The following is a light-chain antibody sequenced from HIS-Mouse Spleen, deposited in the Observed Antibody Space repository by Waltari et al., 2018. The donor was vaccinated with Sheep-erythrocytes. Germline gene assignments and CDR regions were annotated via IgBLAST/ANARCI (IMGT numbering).Light chain of an antibody. Sequence: QSALTQPRSVSGSPGPSVTLSCTGTSSDVGGYNYVSWYQQHPGKAPKLMIYEVSKRPSGVPDRFSGSKSGNTASLTISGLQAEDEADYYCCSYAGSYNHVFATGTKVTVL. V-gene: IGLV2-11*01. CDR3: CSYAGSYNHV. CDR1: SSDVGGYNY. J-gene: IGLJ1*01. CDR2: EVS.